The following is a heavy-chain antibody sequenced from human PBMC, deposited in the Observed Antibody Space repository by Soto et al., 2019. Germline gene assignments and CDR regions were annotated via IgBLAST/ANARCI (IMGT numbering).Heavy chain of an antibody. V-gene: IGHV3-66*01. J-gene: IGHJ4*02. CDR1: GFTVSSNY. Sequence: GGSLRLSCAASGFTVSSNYMSWVRQAPGKGLEWVSVIYSGGSTYYADSVKGRFTISRDNSKNTLYLQMNSLRAEDTAVYYCGLITMIEHDYWGQGTLVTVSS. D-gene: IGHD3-22*01. CDR2: IYSGGST. CDR3: GLITMIEHDY.